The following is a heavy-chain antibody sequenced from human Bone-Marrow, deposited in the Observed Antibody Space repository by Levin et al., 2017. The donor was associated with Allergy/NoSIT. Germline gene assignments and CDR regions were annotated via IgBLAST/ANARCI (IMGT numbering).Heavy chain of an antibody. J-gene: IGHJ4*02. CDR1: GGSISSSSYY. CDR2: IYYSGST. D-gene: IGHD6-19*01. V-gene: IGHV4-39*01. CDR3: AGFQTGAVAGKGRVRRDDY. Sequence: SETLSLTCTVSGGSISSSSYYWGWIRQSPGKGLEWIGTIYYSGSTYYNPSLKSRVTISVDTSKNQLSLKLSSVTDADTAVYYCAGFQTGAVAGKGRVRRDDYWGQGTLVTVSS.